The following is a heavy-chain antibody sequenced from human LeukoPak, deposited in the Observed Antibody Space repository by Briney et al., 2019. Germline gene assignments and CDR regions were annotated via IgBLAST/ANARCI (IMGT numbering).Heavy chain of an antibody. V-gene: IGHV3-23*01. J-gene: IGHJ4*02. D-gene: IGHD2-15*01. CDR3: ARVAIDGNCYQSDY. CDR2: ISGRDIST. CDR1: GFTFSNYA. Sequence: PGGSLRLSCVAPGFTFSNYAMTWVRQTPGKGLEWVSTISGRDISTYYPDSVKGRFTISRDNSKNTLYLQMNNVRAEDTAIYYCARVAIDGNCYQSDYWGQGTLVTVSS.